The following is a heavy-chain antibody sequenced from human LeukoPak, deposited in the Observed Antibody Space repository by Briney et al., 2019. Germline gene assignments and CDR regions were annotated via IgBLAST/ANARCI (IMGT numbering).Heavy chain of an antibody. CDR2: ISAYNGNT. V-gene: IGHV1-18*01. CDR1: GYTFTSYG. J-gene: IGHJ4*02. CDR3: ARSRGRWNDEDFDY. Sequence: GALVKVSCKASGYTFTSYGLSWVRQASGQGLEWMGWISAYNGNTNYAQRLQGRVAMTTDTSTSTAYMELRSLRSDDTAVYYCARSRGRWNDEDFDYWGQGTLVTVSS. D-gene: IGHD1-1*01.